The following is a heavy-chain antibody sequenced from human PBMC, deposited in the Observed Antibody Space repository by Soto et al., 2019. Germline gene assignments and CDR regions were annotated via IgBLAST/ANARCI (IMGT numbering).Heavy chain of an antibody. V-gene: IGHV1-18*01. D-gene: IGHD1-26*01. J-gene: IGHJ4*02. CDR2: ISAYNGNT. CDR1: GYTFTSYG. CDR3: ARDNGRWELLDHYFDY. Sequence: GASVKVSCKASGYTFTSYGISWVRQAPGQGLEWMGWISAYNGNTNYAQKLQGRVTMTTDTSTSTAYMELRSLRSDDTAVYYCARDNGRWELLDHYFDYWGQGTLVTVSS.